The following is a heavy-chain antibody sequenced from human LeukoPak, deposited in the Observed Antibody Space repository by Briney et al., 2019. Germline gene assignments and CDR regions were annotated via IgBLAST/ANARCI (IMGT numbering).Heavy chain of an antibody. CDR3: GRDQRLVPRGAFDI. CDR2: ISAYNGNT. V-gene: IGHV1-18*01. Sequence: ASVKVSCKASGYTFTSYGISWVRQAPGQGLEWMGWISAYNGNTNYVQKLQGRVTMTTDTSTSTAYMELRSLRSDDTAVYYCGRDQRLVPRGAFDIWGQGTMVTVSS. D-gene: IGHD6-13*01. J-gene: IGHJ3*02. CDR1: GYTFTSYG.